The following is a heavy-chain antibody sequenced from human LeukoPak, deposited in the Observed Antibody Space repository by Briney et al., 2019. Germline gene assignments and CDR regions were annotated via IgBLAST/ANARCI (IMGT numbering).Heavy chain of an antibody. D-gene: IGHD2-2*02. CDR2: IYPGDSDT. CDR1: GYRFTSYW. CDR3: AGHSFDTVDAFDV. Sequence: GESLKISCKGSGYRFTSYWIGWVRQMPGKGLEWMGIIYPGDSDTRYSPSFQGQVTISADKSSSTAYLQWRSLKASDTAMYYCAGHSFDTVDAFDVWGQGTIVIVSA. J-gene: IGHJ3*01. V-gene: IGHV5-51*01.